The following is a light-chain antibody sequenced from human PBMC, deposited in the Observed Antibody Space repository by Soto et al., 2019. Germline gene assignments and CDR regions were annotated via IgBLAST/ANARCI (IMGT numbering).Light chain of an antibody. Sequence: ELVMTQSPALSVSPGERATLSCRASRSVSNNLAWYQQKPGQAPRLLIYGASSRATGIPARFSGSGSGTEFTLTISTLQSEDFGVYYCQQYDRWPRTFGQGTKLEIK. V-gene: IGKV3-15*01. CDR1: RSVSNN. CDR3: QQYDRWPRT. CDR2: GAS. J-gene: IGKJ2*01.